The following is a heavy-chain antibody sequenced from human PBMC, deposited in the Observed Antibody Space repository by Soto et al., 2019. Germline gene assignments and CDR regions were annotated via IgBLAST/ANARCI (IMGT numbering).Heavy chain of an antibody. CDR2: INHSGST. CDR1: GGSFSGYY. D-gene: IGHD6-13*01. Sequence: ASETLSLTCAVYGGSFSGYYWGWVRQPPGKGPEWIGEINHSGSTNYNPSLKSRVTISVDTSKNQFSLKLSSVTAADTAVYYCARDKRYSSSWSYYYGMDVWGQGTTVTVSS. V-gene: IGHV4-34*01. CDR3: ARDKRYSSSWSYYYGMDV. J-gene: IGHJ6*02.